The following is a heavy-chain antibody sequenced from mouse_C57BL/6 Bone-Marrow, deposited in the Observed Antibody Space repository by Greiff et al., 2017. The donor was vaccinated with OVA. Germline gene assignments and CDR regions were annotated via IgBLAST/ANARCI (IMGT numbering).Heavy chain of an antibody. CDR2: IYPGGGYT. Sequence: QVHVKQSGAELVRPRTSVKMSCKASGYTFTNYWIGWAKQRPGHGLEWIGDIYPGGGYTNYNEKFKGKATLTADKSSSTAYMQFSSLTSEDSAIYYCARLYYYDYDGWFAYWGQGTLVTVSA. CDR3: ARLYYYDYDGWFAY. CDR1: GYTFTNYW. V-gene: IGHV1-63*01. D-gene: IGHD2-4*01. J-gene: IGHJ3*01.